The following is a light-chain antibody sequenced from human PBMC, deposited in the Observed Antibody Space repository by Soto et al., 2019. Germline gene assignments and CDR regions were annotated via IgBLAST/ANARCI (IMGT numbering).Light chain of an antibody. J-gene: IGKJ1*01. Sequence: IVVTQSPATPSVSPGERATLSCRASQNIYSNVAWYQQRPCQAPRLLIYRASTRATGIPARFSGSGSGTEFTLTISSLQSEDFTVYTCLQYHNLWAFGQGTNVDIK. CDR3: LQYHNLWA. CDR2: RAS. CDR1: QNIYSN. V-gene: IGKV3-15*01.